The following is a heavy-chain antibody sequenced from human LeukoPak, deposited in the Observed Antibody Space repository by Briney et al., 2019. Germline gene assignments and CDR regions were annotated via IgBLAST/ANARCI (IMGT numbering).Heavy chain of an antibody. CDR2: IYSGGST. Sequence: GGSLRLSCAASGFTASSNYMSWVRQAPGKGLEWVSVIYSGGSTYYADSVKGRFTISRDNSKNTLYLQMNSLRAEDTAVYYCVRGDYGDYTLFDYWGQGTLVTVSS. CDR1: GFTASSNY. J-gene: IGHJ4*02. V-gene: IGHV3-53*01. CDR3: VRGDYGDYTLFDY. D-gene: IGHD4-17*01.